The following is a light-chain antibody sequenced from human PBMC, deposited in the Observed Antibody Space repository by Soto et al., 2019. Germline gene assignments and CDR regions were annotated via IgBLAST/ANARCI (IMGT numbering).Light chain of an antibody. CDR1: QSISSW. J-gene: IGKJ1*01. CDR3: QHYIT. CDR2: DTS. Sequence: DIQMTQSPSTLSASIGDRLTITCRASQSISSWLAWYQQKPGKAPKLLIYDTSNLESGVPSRFSGRGSGTEFTLTINNLQPDDFATYYCQHYITFGQGTKVDIK. V-gene: IGKV1-5*01.